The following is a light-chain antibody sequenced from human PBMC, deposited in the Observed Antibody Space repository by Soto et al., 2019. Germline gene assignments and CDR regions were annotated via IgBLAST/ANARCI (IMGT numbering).Light chain of an antibody. V-gene: IGLV1-40*01. CDR3: QSYDSSLSGYVI. Sequence: QLVLTQPPSVSGAPGQRVTISCTWSSSNIGTPYDVHWYQQLPGTAPKLLIYGNSNRPSGVPDRFSGSKSGTSASLAITGLQAEDEADYYCQSYDSSLSGYVIFGGGTKLTVL. J-gene: IGLJ2*01. CDR2: GNS. CDR1: SSNIGTPYD.